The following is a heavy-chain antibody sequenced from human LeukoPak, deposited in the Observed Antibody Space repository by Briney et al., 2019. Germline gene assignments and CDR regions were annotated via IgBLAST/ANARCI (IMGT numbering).Heavy chain of an antibody. J-gene: IGHJ4*02. CDR1: GFTFSSYA. CDR2: ISVGGGST. D-gene: IGHD3-22*01. V-gene: IGHV3-23*01. Sequence: QAGGSLRLSCAASGFTFSSYAMSWVRQAPGKGLEWVLAISVGGGSTYYADSVKGRFTISRDNSKNTLYLQMNSLRAEDTAVYYCAKVRRITMIVVGAFDYWGQGTLVTVSS. CDR3: AKVRRITMIVVGAFDY.